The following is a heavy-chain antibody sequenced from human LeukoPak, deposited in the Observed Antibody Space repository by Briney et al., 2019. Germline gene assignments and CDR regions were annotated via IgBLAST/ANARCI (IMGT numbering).Heavy chain of an antibody. Sequence: PGGSLRLSCAASGFTFDDYGMSWVRHAPGKGLEWVANIKQDGSEKYYVDSVKGRFTISRDNAKNSLYLQMNSLRAEDTAVYYCARRTIQYQLLYYYYMDVWGKGTTVTVSS. CDR3: ARRTIQYQLLYYYYMDV. CDR1: GFTFDDYG. J-gene: IGHJ6*03. CDR2: IKQDGSEK. D-gene: IGHD2-2*01. V-gene: IGHV3-7*01.